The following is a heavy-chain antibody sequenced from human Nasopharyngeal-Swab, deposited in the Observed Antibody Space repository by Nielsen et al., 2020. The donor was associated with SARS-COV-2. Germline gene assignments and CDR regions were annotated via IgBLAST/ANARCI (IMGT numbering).Heavy chain of an antibody. Sequence: GESLKISCAASGFTFSSYAMSWVRQAPGKGLEWVSVIYSGGSTYYADSVKGRFTISRDNSKNTLYLQMNSLRAEDTAVYYCAKQQGSSGYDYWGQGTLVTVSS. J-gene: IGHJ4*02. CDR3: AKQQGSSGYDY. V-gene: IGHV3-23*03. CDR1: GFTFSSYA. D-gene: IGHD6-19*01. CDR2: IYSGGST.